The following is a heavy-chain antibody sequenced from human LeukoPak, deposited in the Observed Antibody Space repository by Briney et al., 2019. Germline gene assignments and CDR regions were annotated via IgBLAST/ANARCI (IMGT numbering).Heavy chain of an antibody. J-gene: IGHJ5*02. CDR1: GFTFSSYW. CDR3: VRSSSSGNWFDP. D-gene: IGHD6-13*01. V-gene: IGHV3-30*03. Sequence: PGGSLRLSCAASGFTFSSYWMNWARQAPGKGLEWVAVISYDGSNKYYADSVKGRFTISRDNSKNTLYLQMNSLRAEDTAVYFCVRSSSSGNWFDPWGQGTLVTVSS. CDR2: ISYDGSNK.